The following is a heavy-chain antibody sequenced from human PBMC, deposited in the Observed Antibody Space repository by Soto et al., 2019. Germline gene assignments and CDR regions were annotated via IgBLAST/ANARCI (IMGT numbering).Heavy chain of an antibody. CDR1: GGSISSGDYY. CDR2: IYYSGST. V-gene: IGHV4-30-4*01. J-gene: IGHJ6*02. CDR3: ARGNYYGSGSLPYYYYYGMDV. Sequence: QVQLQESGPGLVKHSQTLSLTCTVSGGSISSGDYYWSWIRQPPGKGLEWIGYIYYSGSTYYNPSLKSRVTISVDTSKNQFSLKLSSVTAEDTAVYYCARGNYYGSGSLPYYYYYGMDVWGQGPTVTVSS. D-gene: IGHD3-10*01.